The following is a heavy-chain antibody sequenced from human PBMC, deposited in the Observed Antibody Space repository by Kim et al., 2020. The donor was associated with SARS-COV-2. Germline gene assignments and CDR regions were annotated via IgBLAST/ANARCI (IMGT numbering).Heavy chain of an antibody. CDR3: ARPYKSNLGMDV. CDR2: IYYSGST. D-gene: IGHD1-1*01. Sequence: SETLSLTCTVSGGSISSSSYYWGWIRQPPGKGLEWIGSIYYSGSTYYNPSLKSRVTISVYTSKNQFSLKLSSVTAADTAVYYCARPYKSNLGMDVWGQGTTVTVSS. J-gene: IGHJ6*02. V-gene: IGHV4-39*01. CDR1: GGSISSSSYY.